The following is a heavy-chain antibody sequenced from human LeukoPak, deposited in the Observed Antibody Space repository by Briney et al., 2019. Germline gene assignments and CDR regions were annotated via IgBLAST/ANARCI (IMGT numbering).Heavy chain of an antibody. D-gene: IGHD5-18*01. CDR3: ARDSRYGYSNDY. J-gene: IGHJ4*02. V-gene: IGHV3-49*04. CDR1: GFTFGDYA. CDR2: IRSKAYGGTT. Sequence: GGSLRLSCTASGFTFGDYAMSWVRQAPGKGLEWVGFIRSKAYGGTTEYAASVKGRFTISRDNAKNSLYLQMNSLRAEDTAVYYCARDSRYGYSNDYWGQGTLVTVSS.